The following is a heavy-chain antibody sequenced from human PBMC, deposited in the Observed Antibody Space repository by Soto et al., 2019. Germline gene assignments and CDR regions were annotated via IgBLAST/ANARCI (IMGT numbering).Heavy chain of an antibody. CDR2: ISYDGSNK. CDR3: AKDPRYYDILR. V-gene: IGHV3-30*18. J-gene: IGHJ4*02. D-gene: IGHD3-9*01. Sequence: QVQLVESGGGVVQPGRSLRLSCAASGFTFSSYGMHWVRQAPGKGLEWVAVISYDGSNKYYADSVKGRFTISRDNSQNTLYLQMNSLRAEDTAVYYCAKDPRYYDILRWGQGTLVTVSS. CDR1: GFTFSSYG.